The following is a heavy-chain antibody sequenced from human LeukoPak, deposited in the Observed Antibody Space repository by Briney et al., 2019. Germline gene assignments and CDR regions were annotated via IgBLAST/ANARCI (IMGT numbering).Heavy chain of an antibody. V-gene: IGHV4-4*07. Sequence: SETLSLTCTVSGGSISSYYWSWIRQPAGKGLEWIGCIDTSGSTNSNPSLKSRVTMSVDTSKHQFSLTLSSVTAADTAVYYCARDSPTRYYDSSGYLLFFDYWGQGTLVTVSS. J-gene: IGHJ4*02. D-gene: IGHD3-22*01. CDR3: ARDSPTRYYDSSGYLLFFDY. CDR2: IDTSGST. CDR1: GGSISSYY.